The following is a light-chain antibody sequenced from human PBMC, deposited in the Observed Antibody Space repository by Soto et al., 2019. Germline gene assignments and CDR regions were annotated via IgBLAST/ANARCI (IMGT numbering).Light chain of an antibody. CDR1: SSDVGIYNY. J-gene: IGLJ3*02. Sequence: QSARTQPASVSGSPGQSITISCTGTSSDVGIYNYVSWYQQHPGKAPKLIICEVYNRPSGVSNRFSGSKSGNTASLTISGLRPEDEADYYCTSFTTSSIWVFGGGTKVTVL. CDR3: TSFTTSSIWV. CDR2: EVY. V-gene: IGLV2-14*01.